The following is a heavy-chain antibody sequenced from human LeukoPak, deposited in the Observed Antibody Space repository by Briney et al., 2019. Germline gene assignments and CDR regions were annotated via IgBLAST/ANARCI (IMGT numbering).Heavy chain of an antibody. D-gene: IGHD3-22*01. CDR2: ISAYNGNT. J-gene: IGHJ4*02. V-gene: IGHV1-18*01. Sequence: ASVKVSCKASGYTFTSYGISWVRQAPGQGLEWMGWISAYNGNTNYAQKLQGRVTMTTDTSTSTAYMKLRSLRSDDTAVYYCARVPDYYDSSGYFNFDYWGQGTLVTVSS. CDR3: ARVPDYYDSSGYFNFDY. CDR1: GYTFTSYG.